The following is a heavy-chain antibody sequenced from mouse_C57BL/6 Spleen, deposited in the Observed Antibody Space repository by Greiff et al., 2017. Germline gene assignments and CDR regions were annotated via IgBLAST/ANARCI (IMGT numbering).Heavy chain of an antibody. D-gene: IGHD2-3*01. V-gene: IGHV5-16*01. CDR1: GFTFSDYY. J-gene: IGHJ2*01. CDR2: INYDGSST. CDR3: ARVNDGLFDY. Sequence: EVKLVESEGGLVQPGSSMKLSCTASGFTFSDYYMAWVRQVPEKGLEWVANINYDGSSTYYLDSLKSRFIISRDNAKNILYLQMSSLKSEDTATYYCARVNDGLFDYCGQGTTLTVSS.